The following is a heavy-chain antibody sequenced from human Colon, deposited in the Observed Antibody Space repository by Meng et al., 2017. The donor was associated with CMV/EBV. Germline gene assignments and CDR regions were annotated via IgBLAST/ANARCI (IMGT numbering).Heavy chain of an antibody. CDR2: IYSNGRI. Sequence: QVQLKESGPGLVKPSGTLSLTCTVSGGSISGHYWTWIRRPAGEGLQWLGRIYSNGRIDENYSLRSRVTISVDTSKNQLSLRLTSVTAADTAVYYCGRAGARGVPIDVWGRGTLVTVSS. CDR3: GRAGARGVPIDV. CDR1: GGSISGHY. V-gene: IGHV4-4*07. D-gene: IGHD3-10*01. J-gene: IGHJ1*01.